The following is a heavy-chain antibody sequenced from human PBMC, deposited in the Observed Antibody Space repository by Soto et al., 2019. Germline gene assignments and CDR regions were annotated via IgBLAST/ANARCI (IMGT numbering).Heavy chain of an antibody. D-gene: IGHD3-3*01. J-gene: IGHJ6*02. CDR3: ARGGQNLEWLLPHYYYGMDV. CDR2: ISAYNGNT. CDR1: GYTFTSYG. V-gene: IGHV1-18*01. Sequence: ASVKVSCKASGYTFTSYGISWVRQAPGQGLEWMGWISAYNGNTNYAQKLQGRVTMTTDTSTSTAYMELRSLRSDDTAVYYCARGGQNLEWLLPHYYYGMDVWGQGTTVTVSS.